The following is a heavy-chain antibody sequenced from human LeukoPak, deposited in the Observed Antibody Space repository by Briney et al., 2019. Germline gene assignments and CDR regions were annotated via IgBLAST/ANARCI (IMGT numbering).Heavy chain of an antibody. Sequence: GGSLRLSCAASGLTVSGKYMMWVRQAPGKRLEWVSRIKSDGRTTYYADSVKGRFTISRDDAKNTLYLQMNSLRAEDTAVYYCARAGVAVAYFYYFDYWGQGSLVTVSS. V-gene: IGHV3-74*01. CDR2: IKSDGRTT. CDR1: GLTVSGKY. D-gene: IGHD6-19*01. CDR3: ARAGVAVAYFYYFDY. J-gene: IGHJ4*02.